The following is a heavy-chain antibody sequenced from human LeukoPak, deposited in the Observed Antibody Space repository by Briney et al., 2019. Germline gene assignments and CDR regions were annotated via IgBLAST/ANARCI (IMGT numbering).Heavy chain of an antibody. CDR1: GYTFINYG. Sequence: ASVKVSCKAFGYTFINYGISWVRRAPGQGLEWMGGISNYNGNTNSAQKLQGRVTLTTDTSTSTAYMELRSLRSDDTAVYYCARDFNYDFRGGDAFDLWGQGTVITVSS. CDR3: ARDFNYDFRGGDAFDL. D-gene: IGHD3-3*01. V-gene: IGHV1-18*01. J-gene: IGHJ3*01. CDR2: ISNYNGNT.